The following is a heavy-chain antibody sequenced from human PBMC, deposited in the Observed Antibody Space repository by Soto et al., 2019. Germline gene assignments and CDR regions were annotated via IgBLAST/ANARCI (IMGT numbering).Heavy chain of an antibody. D-gene: IGHD6-13*01. Sequence: QAQLVGSGGGVVQPGGSLRLSCVASGFSLYSYVIHWVRQTPGNGLQWVAVISIDGTRTYYAYSVKGRFTVSRDTSKNTQYMQMYGLTTEDTAIYYCVRDLGSSDLAHWGQGTLVTVSS. CDR1: GFSLYSYV. V-gene: IGHV3-30*01. CDR2: ISIDGTRT. CDR3: VRDLGSSDLAH. J-gene: IGHJ4*02.